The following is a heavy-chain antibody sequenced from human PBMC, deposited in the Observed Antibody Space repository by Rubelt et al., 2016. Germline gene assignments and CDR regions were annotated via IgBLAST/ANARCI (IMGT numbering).Heavy chain of an antibody. Sequence: QVQLVQSGAEVKKPGASVKVSCKASGYTFTSYGISWVRQAPGQGLEWMGWISAYNGNTNYAQKLQGTVTMTTDTSTSTADMELRSLRSDDTAVYYWARVRFGDSWFDPWGQGTLVTVSS. CDR2: ISAYNGNT. CDR3: ARVRFGDSWFDP. V-gene: IGHV1-18*01. CDR1: GYTFTSYG. D-gene: IGHD3-10*01. J-gene: IGHJ5*02.